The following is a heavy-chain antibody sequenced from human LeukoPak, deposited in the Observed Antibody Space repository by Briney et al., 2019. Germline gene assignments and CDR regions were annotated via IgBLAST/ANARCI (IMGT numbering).Heavy chain of an antibody. Sequence: GGSLRLSCAASGFTFSSYSMNWVRQAPGKGLEWVSSISSSSSYIYYADSVKGRFTISRDNAKNSLYLQMNSLRAEDTAVYYCARAGYYDARREYNWFDPWGQGILVTVSS. D-gene: IGHD4/OR15-4a*01. J-gene: IGHJ5*02. CDR1: GFTFSSYS. V-gene: IGHV3-21*01. CDR3: ARAGYYDARREYNWFDP. CDR2: ISSSSSYI.